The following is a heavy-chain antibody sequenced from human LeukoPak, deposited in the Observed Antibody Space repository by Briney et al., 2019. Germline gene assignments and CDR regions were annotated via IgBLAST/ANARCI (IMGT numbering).Heavy chain of an antibody. CDR1: GGSFSGYY. J-gene: IGHJ5*02. CDR2: INHSGST. CDR3: AREVCSGGSCYSMPSPLDP. D-gene: IGHD2-15*01. Sequence: PSETLSLTCAVYGGSFSGYYWGWIRQPPGKGLEWIGEINHSGSTNYNPSLKSRVTISVDTSKNQFSLKLSSVTAADTAVYYCAREVCSGGSCYSMPSPLDPWGQGTLVTVSS. V-gene: IGHV4-34*01.